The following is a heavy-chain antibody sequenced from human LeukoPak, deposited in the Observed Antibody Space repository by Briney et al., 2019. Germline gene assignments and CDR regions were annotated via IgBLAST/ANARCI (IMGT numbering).Heavy chain of an antibody. J-gene: IGHJ5*02. CDR3: ARGGVLPNWFDP. D-gene: IGHD3-10*01. Sequence: GGSLRLSCAASGFTFSSYEMNWVRQAPGKGLEWVSYISSSGSTIYYADSVKGRFTISRDNAKNSLYLQMNSLRSEDTAVYYCARGGVLPNWFDPWGQGTLVTVSS. V-gene: IGHV3-48*03. CDR1: GFTFSSYE. CDR2: ISSSGSTI.